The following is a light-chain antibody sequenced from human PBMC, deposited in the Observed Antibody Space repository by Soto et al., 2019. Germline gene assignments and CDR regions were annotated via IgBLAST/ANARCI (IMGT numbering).Light chain of an antibody. CDR3: MQGTHWPLT. CDR2: KVS. Sequence: DVVMTQSPISLPVTLGQPASISCTSSQSLVYSDGITYLNWFQQRPGQSPRRLIYKVSNRDSGVPDRYSGCGSGTDFTLKIIRVDAEDVGVYYCMQGTHWPLTFVPGTKVDIK. V-gene: IGKV2-30*01. CDR1: QSLVYSDGITY. J-gene: IGKJ3*01.